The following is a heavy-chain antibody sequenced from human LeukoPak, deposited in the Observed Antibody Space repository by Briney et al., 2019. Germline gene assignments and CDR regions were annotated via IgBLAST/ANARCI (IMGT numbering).Heavy chain of an antibody. CDR3: ARDLVQLERHDYYYYGMDV. J-gene: IGHJ6*04. Sequence: SQTLSLTCAISGDSVSSNSAAWNWIRQSPSRGLEWLGRTYYRSKWYNDYAVSVKSRITINPDTSKNQFSLQLNSVTPEDTAVYYCARDLVQLERHDYYYYGMDVWGKGTTVTVSS. CDR2: TYYRSKWYN. CDR1: GDSVSSNSAA. V-gene: IGHV6-1*01. D-gene: IGHD1-1*01.